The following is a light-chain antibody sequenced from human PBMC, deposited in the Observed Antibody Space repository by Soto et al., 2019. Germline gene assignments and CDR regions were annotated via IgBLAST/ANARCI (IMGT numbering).Light chain of an antibody. Sequence: DIQMTQSPSTLSASVGDRVTITCRASQSISSWLAWYQQKPGKAPKLLIYDASSFESGVPSRFSGSGSGTEFTLTISSLQPDDFATYYCQQYNSYSWTFGQGPKVDIK. CDR2: DAS. CDR3: QQYNSYSWT. V-gene: IGKV1-5*01. J-gene: IGKJ1*01. CDR1: QSISSW.